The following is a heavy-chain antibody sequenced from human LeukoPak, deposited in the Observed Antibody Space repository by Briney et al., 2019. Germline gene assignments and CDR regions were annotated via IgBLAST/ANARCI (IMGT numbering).Heavy chain of an antibody. V-gene: IGHV4-59*08. J-gene: IGHJ4*02. Sequence: SETLSLTCTVSGGSISSYYWSWIRQPPGKGLEWIGYIYYSGSTNFNPSLKSRVTISVDTSKNQFSLKLSSVTAADTAVYYCARHRSGYSSGWTFDYWGQGTLVTVSS. CDR2: IYYSGST. CDR1: GGSISSYY. CDR3: ARHRSGYSSGWTFDY. D-gene: IGHD6-19*01.